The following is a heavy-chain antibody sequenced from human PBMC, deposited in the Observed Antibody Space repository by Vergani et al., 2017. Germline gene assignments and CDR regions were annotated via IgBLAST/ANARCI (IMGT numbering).Heavy chain of an antibody. J-gene: IGHJ5*02. Sequence: QVQLQESGPGLVQPSETLSLTCTVSGGSISSYYWSWIRQPPGKGLEWIGYIYYSGSTNYNPSLKSRVTISVDTSKNQFSLKLSSVTAADTAVYYCAREKRGYSYGYNWFDPWGQGTLVTVSS. D-gene: IGHD5-18*01. CDR3: AREKRGYSYGYNWFDP. CDR2: IYYSGST. V-gene: IGHV4-59*01. CDR1: GGSISSYY.